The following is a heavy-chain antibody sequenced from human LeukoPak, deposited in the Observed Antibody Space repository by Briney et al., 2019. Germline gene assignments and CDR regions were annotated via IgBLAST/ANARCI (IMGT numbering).Heavy chain of an antibody. J-gene: IGHJ4*02. D-gene: IGHD1-26*01. CDR2: ISYDGSNK. CDR3: AREAGELPGRFDY. V-gene: IGHV3-30-3*01. Sequence: GGSLRLSCAASGFTFSSYAMHWVRQAPGKGLEWVAVISYDGSNKYYADSVKGRFTISRDNSKNTLYLQMNSLRAEDTAVYYCAREAGELPGRFDYWGQGTLVTVSS. CDR1: GFTFSSYA.